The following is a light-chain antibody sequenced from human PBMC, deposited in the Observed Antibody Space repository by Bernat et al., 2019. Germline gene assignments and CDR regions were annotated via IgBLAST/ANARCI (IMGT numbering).Light chain of an antibody. V-gene: IGKV3-15*01. CDR2: AAS. CDR1: QSVSRK. Sequence: ETVMTQPPATLSVSPGDRATLSCRASQSVSRKLAWYQQKPGQTPRLLIYAASTRAIGIPARFSGSGSGTGFTRTFSCMQSEDLAVSYCQHHNNWPPYTFGQRTNLGI. J-gene: IGKJ2*01. CDR3: QHHNNWPPYT.